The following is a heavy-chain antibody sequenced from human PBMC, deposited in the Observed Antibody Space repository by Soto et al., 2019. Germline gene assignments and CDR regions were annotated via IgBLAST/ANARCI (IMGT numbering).Heavy chain of an antibody. V-gene: IGHV3-30*18. CDR3: AKSAIVLVAAAMDLSYFDY. Sequence: GGSLGLGCAASGVSFSSYGMHWVLQARGKGLEWVAVISYDGSNKYYADSVKGRFTISRDNSKNTLYLQMNSLRAEDTAVYFCAKSAIVLVAAAMDLSYFDYWGQGT. CDR2: ISYDGSNK. D-gene: IGHD2-2*01. CDR1: GVSFSSYG. J-gene: IGHJ4*02.